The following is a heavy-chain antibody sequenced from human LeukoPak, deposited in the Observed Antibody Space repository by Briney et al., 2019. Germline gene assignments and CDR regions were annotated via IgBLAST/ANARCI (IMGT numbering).Heavy chain of an antibody. CDR3: ARGAGWWSH. J-gene: IGHJ4*02. Sequence: SETLSLTCTVSGGSINSRSYYWGWIRQPPGKGLEWIGSIYYSGNTYYTPSLKSRVTISVDTSKNQFSLKLNSVTAADTAVYYCARGAGWWSHWGQGTLVTVSS. CDR2: IYYSGNT. CDR1: GGSINSRSYY. D-gene: IGHD6-19*01. V-gene: IGHV4-39*01.